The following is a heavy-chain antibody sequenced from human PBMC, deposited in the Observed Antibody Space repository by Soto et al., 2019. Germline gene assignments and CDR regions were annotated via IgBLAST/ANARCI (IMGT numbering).Heavy chain of an antibody. V-gene: IGHV4-31*03. CDR2: IHYSGSI. CDR3: TRGLDRAKLGY. CDR1: DGSIDSGSYY. D-gene: IGHD1-26*01. J-gene: IGHJ4*02. Sequence: QVQLQESGPGLVKPSQTLSLTCTVSDGSIDSGSYYRSWVRQYPGKGLEWIGSIHYSGSIYYGPPLRSXXTXSXXTSKNQFSLKLSSVTVADTAVYYCTRGLDRAKLGYWGQGIQVIVSS.